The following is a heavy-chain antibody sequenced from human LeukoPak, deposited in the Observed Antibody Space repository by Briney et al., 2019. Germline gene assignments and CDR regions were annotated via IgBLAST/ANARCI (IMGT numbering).Heavy chain of an antibody. Sequence: GESLKISCKGSGYSFTNYWIGWVRQMPGKGLEWMGIIYPGDSDTRYRPSFQGQVTISADKSITTAYLQWSSLKASDTAMYYCARLLNYDDLDYWGQGTLVTVSS. V-gene: IGHV5-51*01. CDR3: ARLLNYDDLDY. J-gene: IGHJ4*02. CDR1: GYSFTNYW. CDR2: IYPGDSDT. D-gene: IGHD3-22*01.